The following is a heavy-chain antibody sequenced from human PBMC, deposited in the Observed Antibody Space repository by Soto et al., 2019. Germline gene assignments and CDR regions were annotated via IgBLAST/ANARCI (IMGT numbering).Heavy chain of an antibody. D-gene: IGHD3-22*01. V-gene: IGHV1-69*13. CDR1: GGTLSSYA. Sequence: ASVKVSCKASGGTLSSYAISWVRQAPGQGLEWMGGIIPIFGTANYAQKFQGRVTITADESTSTAYMELSSLRSEDTAVYYCARAGDYYDSSGYYPYHYYYYYGMDVWGQGTTVTVSS. J-gene: IGHJ6*02. CDR3: ARAGDYYDSSGYYPYHYYYYYGMDV. CDR2: IIPIFGTA.